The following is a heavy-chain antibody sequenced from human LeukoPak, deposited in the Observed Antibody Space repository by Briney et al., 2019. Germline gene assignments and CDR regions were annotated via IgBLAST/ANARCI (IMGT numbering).Heavy chain of an antibody. J-gene: IGHJ3*02. Sequence: PGGSLRLSCAASGFTFSNAWMSWVRLAPGKGLEWVGRVKSKSNGGTTDYAAPVKGRFTISRDDSKNTLYLQMNSLKTEDTAVYYCSTEGGVWGYHAFDIWGQGTMVTVSS. D-gene: IGHD3-16*01. CDR2: VKSKSNGGTT. CDR1: GFTFSNAW. CDR3: STEGGVWGYHAFDI. V-gene: IGHV3-15*01.